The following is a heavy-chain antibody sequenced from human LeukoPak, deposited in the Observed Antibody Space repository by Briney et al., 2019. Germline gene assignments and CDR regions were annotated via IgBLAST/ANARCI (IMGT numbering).Heavy chain of an antibody. D-gene: IGHD3-10*01. CDR1: GFTFSSYAM. CDR2: IYHSGST. CDR3: ARDYYGSGSYYYYYYMDV. Sequence: GSLRLSCAASGFTFSSYAMSWVRQPPGKGLEWIGEIYHSGSTNYNPSLKSRVTISVDKSKNQFSLKLSSVTAADTAVYYCARDYYGSGSYYYYYYMDVWGKGTTVTVSS. J-gene: IGHJ6*03. V-gene: IGHV4-4*02.